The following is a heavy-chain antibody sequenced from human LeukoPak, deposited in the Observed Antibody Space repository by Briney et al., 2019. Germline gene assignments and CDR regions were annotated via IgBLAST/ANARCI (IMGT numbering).Heavy chain of an antibody. V-gene: IGHV1-2*02. Sequence: ASVKVSCKASGYTFTGYYMHWVRQAPGQGLEWMGWINPNSGGTNCAQKFQGRVTMTRDTSISTAYMELSRLRSDDTAVYYCAREKTYYYYMDVWGKGTTVTVSS. CDR1: GYTFTGYY. CDR2: INPNSGGT. CDR3: AREKTYYYYMDV. J-gene: IGHJ6*03.